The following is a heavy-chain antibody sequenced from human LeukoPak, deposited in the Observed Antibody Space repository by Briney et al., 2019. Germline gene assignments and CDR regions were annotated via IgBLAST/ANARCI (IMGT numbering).Heavy chain of an antibody. CDR3: ARHGRGYSGNVVGY. CDR1: GGSISSSSYY. D-gene: IGHD5-12*01. V-gene: IGHV4-39*01. CDR2: IYYSGST. Sequence: PSETLSLTCTVSGGSISSSSYYWGWIRQPPGKGLEWIGSIYYSGSTYYNSSLKSRLTISVDTSKNQFSLKLSSVTAADTAVYYCARHGRGYSGNVVGYWGQGTLVIVSS. J-gene: IGHJ4*02.